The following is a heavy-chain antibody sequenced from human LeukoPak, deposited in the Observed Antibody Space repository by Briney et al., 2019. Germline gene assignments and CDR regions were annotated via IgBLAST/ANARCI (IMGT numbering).Heavy chain of an antibody. CDR2: IYHSGST. D-gene: IGHD6-13*01. CDR3: ARCLPTIIAAAGTLTYSWFDP. J-gene: IGHJ5*02. CDR1: GYSISSGYY. V-gene: IGHV4-38-2*02. Sequence: SETLSLTCTVSGYSISSGYYWGWIRQPPGKGLEWIGSIYHSGSTYYNPSLKSRVTISVDTSKNQFSLKLSSVTAADTAVYYCARCLPTIIAAAGTLTYSWFDPWGQGTLVTVSS.